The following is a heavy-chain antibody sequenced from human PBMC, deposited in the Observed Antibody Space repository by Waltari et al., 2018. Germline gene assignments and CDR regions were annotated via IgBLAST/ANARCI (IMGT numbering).Heavy chain of an antibody. CDR3: AKEGGLFAGYGSFDY. D-gene: IGHD5-18*01. CDR1: GFTFSSHG. J-gene: IGHJ4*02. Sequence: QVQLVESGGGVVQPGGSLRLSGAASGFTFSSHGMHWVRQAPGKGLEWVAFIRHDGTKKYSADSVKGRFTISRDNSKNTLYLQMNSLRAEDTAVYYCAKEGGLFAGYGSFDYWGQGTLVTVSS. V-gene: IGHV3-30*02. CDR2: IRHDGTKK.